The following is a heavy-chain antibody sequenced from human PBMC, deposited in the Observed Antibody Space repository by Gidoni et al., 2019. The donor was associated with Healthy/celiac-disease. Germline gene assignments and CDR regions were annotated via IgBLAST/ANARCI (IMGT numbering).Heavy chain of an antibody. CDR1: GFTFDDYA. V-gene: IGHV3-9*01. CDR3: AKLGIGDSSGYYTFDY. J-gene: IGHJ4*02. D-gene: IGHD3-22*01. Sequence: EVQLVESGGGLVQPGRSLRLSCAASGFTFDDYAMHWVRQAPGKGLEWVSGISWNSGSIGYADSVKGRFTISRDNAKNSLYLQMNSLRAEDTALYYCAKLGIGDSSGYYTFDYWGQGTLVTVSS. CDR2: ISWNSGSI.